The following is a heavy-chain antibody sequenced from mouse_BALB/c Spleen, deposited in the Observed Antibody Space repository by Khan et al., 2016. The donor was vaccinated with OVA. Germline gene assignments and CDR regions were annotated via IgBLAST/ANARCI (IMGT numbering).Heavy chain of an antibody. CDR1: GYTFTSLY. V-gene: IGHV1S81*02. CDR2: INPSNGDT. J-gene: IGHJ3*01. CDR3: ARSGYGNPFAY. Sequence: QVQLKESGAELVKPGASVKISCKASGYTFTSLYMYWVKQRPGQGLEWIGGINPSNGDTHFYEKFKSKATLTVDKSSTTAYMQFSSLTSEDSAVYYCARSGYGNPFAYWGQGTLVTVSA. D-gene: IGHD2-1*01.